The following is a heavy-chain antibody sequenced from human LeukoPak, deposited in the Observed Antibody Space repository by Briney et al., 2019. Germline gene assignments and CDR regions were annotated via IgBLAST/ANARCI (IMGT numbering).Heavy chain of an antibody. CDR3: ASGAIFGVVISGEYYYYMDV. V-gene: IGHV1-69*05. J-gene: IGHJ6*03. CDR2: IIPIFGTA. Sequence: SVKVSCKASGGTFSSYAISWVRQAPGQGLEWMGGIIPIFGTANYAQKFQGRVTITTDESTSTAYMEPSSLRSEDTAVYYCASGAIFGVVISGEYYYYMDVWGKGTTVTVSS. CDR1: GGTFSSYA. D-gene: IGHD3-3*01.